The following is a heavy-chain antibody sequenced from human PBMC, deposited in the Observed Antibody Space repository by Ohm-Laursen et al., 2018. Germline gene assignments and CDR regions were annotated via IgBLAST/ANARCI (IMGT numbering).Heavy chain of an antibody. J-gene: IGHJ3*02. D-gene: IGHD3-3*01. Sequence: GASVKVSCKASGYTFTSYGISWVRQAPGQGLEWMGWISAYNGNTNYAQKLQGRVTMTTDTSTSTAYMELRSLRSDDTAVYYCASQGGVGVVQKPFDAFDIWGQGTMVTVSS. V-gene: IGHV1-18*01. CDR2: ISAYNGNT. CDR1: GYTFTSYG. CDR3: ASQGGVGVVQKPFDAFDI.